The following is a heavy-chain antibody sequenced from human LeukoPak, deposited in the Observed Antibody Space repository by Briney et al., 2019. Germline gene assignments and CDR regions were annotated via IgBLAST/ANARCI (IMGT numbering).Heavy chain of an antibody. CDR2: INADGSDT. CDR1: GFIFRDYW. Sequence: GGSLRLSCAASGFIFRDYWMHWVRQAAGKGLVWVSRINADGSDTNFADSVKGRFTISRDDAKHTVYLQMNSLRGEDTAVYFCARGGWHYYNGVDVWGQGTTVTVSS. CDR3: ARGGWHYYNGVDV. D-gene: IGHD5-24*01. V-gene: IGHV3-74*01. J-gene: IGHJ6*02.